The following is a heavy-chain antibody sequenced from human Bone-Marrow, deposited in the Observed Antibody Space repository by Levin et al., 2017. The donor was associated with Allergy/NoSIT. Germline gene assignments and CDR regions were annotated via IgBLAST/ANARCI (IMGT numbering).Heavy chain of an antibody. Sequence: AGGSLRLSCAASGFTFTDYYMAWIRQAPGQGLEWLSYIDGAGSTINYAGSVRGRFTIYRDNAKNTLYLHMKSLKVEDTAIYYCARDRGAYDSDYWGQGTLVTVSS. CDR1: GFTFTDYY. J-gene: IGHJ4*02. D-gene: IGHD5-12*01. V-gene: IGHV3-11*01. CDR3: ARDRGAYDSDY. CDR2: IDGAGSTI.